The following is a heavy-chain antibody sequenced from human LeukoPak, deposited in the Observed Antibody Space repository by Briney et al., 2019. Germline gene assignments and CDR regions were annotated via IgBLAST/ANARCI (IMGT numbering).Heavy chain of an antibody. CDR2: ISNSGGST. D-gene: IGHD3-10*01. J-gene: IGHJ5*02. V-gene: IGHV3-23*01. CDR3: ARGLRTYGSGGNWFDP. Sequence: GGSLRLSCAASEFTFSSDAMSWVRQAPGKGLEWVSAISNSGGSTYYSDSVKGRFTISRDNSKNTLYLQMNSLRAEDTAVYYCARGLRTYGSGGNWFDPWGQGTLVTVSS. CDR1: EFTFSSDA.